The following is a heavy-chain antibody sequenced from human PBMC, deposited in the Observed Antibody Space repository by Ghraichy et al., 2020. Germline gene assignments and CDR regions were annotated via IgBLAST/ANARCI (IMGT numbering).Heavy chain of an antibody. CDR1: GFTFSSYG. J-gene: IGHJ3*02. V-gene: IGHV3-30*18. Sequence: GGSLRLSCAASGFTFSSYGMHWVRQAPGKGLEWVAVISYDGSNKYYADSVKGRFTISRDNSKNTLYLQMNSLRAEDTAVYYCAKGAGATDAFDIWGQGTMVTVSS. CDR3: AKGAGATDAFDI. D-gene: IGHD1-26*01. CDR2: ISYDGSNK.